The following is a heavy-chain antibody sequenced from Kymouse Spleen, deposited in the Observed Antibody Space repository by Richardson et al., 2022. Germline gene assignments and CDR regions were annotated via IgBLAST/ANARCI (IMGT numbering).Heavy chain of an antibody. CDR2: IWYDGSNK. CDR1: GFTFSSYG. Sequence: QVQLVESGGGVVQPGRSLRLSCAASGFTFSSYGMHWVRQAPGKGLEWVAVIWYDGSNKYYADSVKGRFTISRDNSKNTLYLQMNSLRAEDTAVYYCARDRGQLVLFDYWGQGTLVTVSS. CDR3: ARDRGQLVLFDY. D-gene: IGHD6-6*01. J-gene: IGHJ4*02. V-gene: IGHV3-33*01.